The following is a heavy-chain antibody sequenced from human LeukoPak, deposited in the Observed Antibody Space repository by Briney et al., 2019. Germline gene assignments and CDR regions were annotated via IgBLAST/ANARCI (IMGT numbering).Heavy chain of an antibody. V-gene: IGHV1-2*02. CDR2: INPNSGGT. J-gene: IGHJ4*02. D-gene: IGHD3-10*01. CDR1: GYTFTGYY. CDR3: ARVLLWFGESFGEFVERAYYFDY. Sequence: GASVKVSCKASGYTFTGYYMHWVRQAPGQGLEWMGWINPNSGGTNYAQKLQGRVTMTTDTSTSTAYMELRSLRSDDTAVYYCARVLLWFGESFGEFVERAYYFDYWGQGTLVTVSS.